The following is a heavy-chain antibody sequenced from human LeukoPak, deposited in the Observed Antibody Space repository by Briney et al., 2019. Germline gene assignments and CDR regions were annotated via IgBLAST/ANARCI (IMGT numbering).Heavy chain of an antibody. CDR1: GGSFSGYY. J-gene: IGHJ6*03. CDR2: INHSGST. CDR3: ARVVSSSAGSWYYYMDV. Sequence: KPSETLSLTCAVYGGSFSGYYWSWIRQPPGKGLEWIGEINHSGSTNYNPSLKSPVTISVDTSKNQFSLKLSSVTAADTAVYYCARVVSSSAGSWYYYMDVWGKGTTVTVSS. V-gene: IGHV4-34*01. D-gene: IGHD6-6*01.